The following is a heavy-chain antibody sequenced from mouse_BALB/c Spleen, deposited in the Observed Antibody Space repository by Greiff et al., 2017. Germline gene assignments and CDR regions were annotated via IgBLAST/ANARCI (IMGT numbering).Heavy chain of an antibody. CDR1: GFTFTDYY. CDR2: IRNKANGYTT. J-gene: IGHJ4*01. CDR3: ARDNGPLYYGPLMDY. D-gene: IGHD2-1*01. V-gene: IGHV7-3*02. Sequence: EVHLVESGGGLVQPGGSLRLSCATSGFTFTDYYMSWVRQPPGKALEWLGFIRNKANGYTTEYSASVKGRFTISRDNSQSILYLQMNTLRAEDSATYYCARDNGPLYYGPLMDYWGQGTSVTVSS.